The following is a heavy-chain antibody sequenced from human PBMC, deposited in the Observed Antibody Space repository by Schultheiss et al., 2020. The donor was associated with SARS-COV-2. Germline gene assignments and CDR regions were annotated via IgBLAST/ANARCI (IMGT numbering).Heavy chain of an antibody. CDR1: GGSVTNYY. V-gene: IGHV4-34*01. Sequence: SETLSLTCAVYGGSVTNYYWNWIRQPPGRGLEWIGEINHSGSTNYSPSLKRRVTISVDTSNNQFSLRVRSVTASDTAVYYCARRWATDYYYGMDVWGQGTAITV. D-gene: IGHD1-1*01. J-gene: IGHJ6*02. CDR3: ARRWATDYYYGMDV. CDR2: INHSGST.